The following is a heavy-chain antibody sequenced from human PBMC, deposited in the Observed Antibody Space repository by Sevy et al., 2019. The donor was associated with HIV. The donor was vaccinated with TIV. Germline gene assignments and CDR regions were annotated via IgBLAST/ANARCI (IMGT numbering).Heavy chain of an antibody. D-gene: IGHD1-7*01. CDR3: VRDAGGGTIDSGMDV. CDR2: VYPKSGGT. Sequence: ASVKVSCKASGYTFTGDYLHWVRQAPGQGLEWMGRVYPKSGGTNYAQKFQGRVTMTRDTSISTAYMELSRLRSDDTAVYYCVRDAGGGTIDSGMDVWGQGTTVTVSS. J-gene: IGHJ6*02. V-gene: IGHV1-2*06. CDR1: GYTFTGDY.